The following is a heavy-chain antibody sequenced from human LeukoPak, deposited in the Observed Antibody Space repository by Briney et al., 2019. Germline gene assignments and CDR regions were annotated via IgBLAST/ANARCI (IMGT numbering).Heavy chain of an antibody. J-gene: IGHJ5*02. CDR2: IIPIFGTA. CDR1: GYTFTDYY. V-gene: IGHV1-69*13. Sequence: SVKVSCKASGYTFTDYYIQWVRQAPGQGLEWMGGIIPIFGTANYAQKFQGRVTITADESTSTAYMELSSLRSEDTAVYYCAREGQLELLGWFDPWGQGTLVTVSS. D-gene: IGHD1-7*01. CDR3: AREGQLELLGWFDP.